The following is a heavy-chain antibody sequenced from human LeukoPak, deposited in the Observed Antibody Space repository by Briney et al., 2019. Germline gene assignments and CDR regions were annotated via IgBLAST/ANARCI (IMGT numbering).Heavy chain of an antibody. CDR2: FDTEDGET. CDR3: ATEKTSVGAFDI. Sequence: GASVKVSCKVSGYTLTELSMQLVRQAPAKPLEWLGGFDTEDGETIYAQKLQGRVTMTEDTSTDTAYMELSSLRSEDTAVYYCATEKTSVGAFDIWGQGTMVTVSS. D-gene: IGHD1-14*01. V-gene: IGHV1-24*01. J-gene: IGHJ3*02. CDR1: GYTLTELS.